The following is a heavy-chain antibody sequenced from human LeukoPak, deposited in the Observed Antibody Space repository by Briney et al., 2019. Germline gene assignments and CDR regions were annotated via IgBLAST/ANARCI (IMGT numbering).Heavy chain of an antibody. CDR1: GFTFSSYS. CDR3: AKPAYAGYYYYMDV. D-gene: IGHD3-16*01. V-gene: IGHV3-48*01. CDR2: ISDSSSTM. Sequence: GGSLRLSCAASGFTFSSYSMNWVRQAPGKGLEWVSFISDSSSTMYYADSVKGRFTISRDNSKNTLYLQMNSLRVEDTAVYYCAKPAYAGYYYYMDVWGKGTTVTVSS. J-gene: IGHJ6*03.